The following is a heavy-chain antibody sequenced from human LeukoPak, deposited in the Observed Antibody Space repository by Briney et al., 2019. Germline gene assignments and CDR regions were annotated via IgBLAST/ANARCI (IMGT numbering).Heavy chain of an antibody. CDR1: GFTFSSFA. Sequence: GGSLRLSCAASGFTFSSFAMNWVRQAPGKGLEWVSTMSGDATSTYYADSVKGRFTISRDNSKNTLYLQMNSLRADDTAVYYCAKRTSGSSWYSSDSWGQGTLVTVSS. CDR3: AKRTSGSSWYSSDS. D-gene: IGHD6-13*01. CDR2: MSGDATST. J-gene: IGHJ4*02. V-gene: IGHV3-23*01.